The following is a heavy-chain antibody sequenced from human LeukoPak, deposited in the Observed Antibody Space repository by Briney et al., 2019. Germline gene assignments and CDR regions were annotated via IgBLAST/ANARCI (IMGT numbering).Heavy chain of an antibody. D-gene: IGHD3-10*01. Sequence: GESLKISCKGSGYSFTSYWISWVRQMPGKGLEWMGRIDPSDSYTNYSPSFQGHVTISADKSISTAYLQWSSLKASDTAMYYCARIFYYYGSRSYFNFDYWGQGTLVTVSS. J-gene: IGHJ4*02. V-gene: IGHV5-10-1*01. CDR1: GYSFTSYW. CDR3: ARIFYYYGSRSYFNFDY. CDR2: IDPSDSYT.